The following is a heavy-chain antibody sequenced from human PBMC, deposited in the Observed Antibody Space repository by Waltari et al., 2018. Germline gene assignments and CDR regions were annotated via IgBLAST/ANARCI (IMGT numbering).Heavy chain of an antibody. CDR2: AHRRSEWLY. CDR1: GDSVPRNGAA. D-gene: IGHD1-26*01. CDR3: ASGRQSAFDF. Sequence: QVQLQQSGPGLVKSSQTLSLTFAIPGDSVPRNGAAWNWNRPALSRGLEWLGRAHRRSEWLYEDAASVKSRVIMSADTSKNQFSLQRTSVTPEDTAVYSCASGRQSAFDFWGQGTKVAVS. J-gene: IGHJ3*01. V-gene: IGHV6-1*01.